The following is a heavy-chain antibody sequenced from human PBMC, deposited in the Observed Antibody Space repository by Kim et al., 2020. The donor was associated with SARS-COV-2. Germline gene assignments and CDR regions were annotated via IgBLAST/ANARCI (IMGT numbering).Heavy chain of an antibody. D-gene: IGHD2-15*01. Sequence: SQTLSLTCAISGDSVSSNSAAWNWIRQSPSRGLEWLGRTYYRSKWYNDYAVSVKSRITINPDTSKNQFSLQLNSVTPEDTAVYYCARDSCSGGSCYSGHFDYWGQGTLVTVSS. CDR3: ARDSCSGGSCYSGHFDY. CDR2: TYYRSKWYN. J-gene: IGHJ4*02. V-gene: IGHV6-1*01. CDR1: GDSVSSNSAA.